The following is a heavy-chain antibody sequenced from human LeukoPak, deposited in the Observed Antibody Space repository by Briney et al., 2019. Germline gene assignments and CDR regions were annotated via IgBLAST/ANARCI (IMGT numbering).Heavy chain of an antibody. CDR1: GFTFDDYA. Sequence: GGSLRLSCAASGFTFDDYAMHWVWQAPGKGLEWVSGISWNSGSIGYADSVKGRFTISRDNAKNSLYLQMNSLRAEDTAVYYCVRVSSTFLGNSGYDYSGGDYWGQGTLVTVSS. CDR3: VRVSSTFLGNSGYDYSGGDY. J-gene: IGHJ4*02. CDR2: ISWNSGSI. D-gene: IGHD5-12*01. V-gene: IGHV3-9*01.